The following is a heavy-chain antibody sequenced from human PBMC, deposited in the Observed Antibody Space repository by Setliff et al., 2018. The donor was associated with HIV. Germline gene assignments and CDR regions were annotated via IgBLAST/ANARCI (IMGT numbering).Heavy chain of an antibody. CDR2: ISSSSRSK. V-gene: IGHV3-21*01. CDR1: GFTFSTYS. Sequence: PGGSLRLSCAASGFTFSTYSMNWVRQAPGKGLEWVSSISSSSRSKYYADSVKGRFTISRDNAKNSLYLQMNSLAAEDTAVYYCAKPRHYDSSGYYHYWGQGTLVTVSS. D-gene: IGHD3-22*01. CDR3: AKPRHYDSSGYYHY. J-gene: IGHJ4*02.